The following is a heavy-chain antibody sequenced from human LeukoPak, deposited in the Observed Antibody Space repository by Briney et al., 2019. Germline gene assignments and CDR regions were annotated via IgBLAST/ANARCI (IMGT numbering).Heavy chain of an antibody. CDR3: AREVDAFDF. J-gene: IGHJ3*01. Sequence: PGGSLRLSCVASGFTFTGSWMHWVRQAPGKGLVWVSHIHTDGDRANYADSVRGRFTISIDSANNTLYLQMSSLRAEDTAVYYCAREVDAFDFWGQGTMVTVSS. CDR2: IHTDGDRA. CDR1: GFTFTGSW. V-gene: IGHV3-74*01.